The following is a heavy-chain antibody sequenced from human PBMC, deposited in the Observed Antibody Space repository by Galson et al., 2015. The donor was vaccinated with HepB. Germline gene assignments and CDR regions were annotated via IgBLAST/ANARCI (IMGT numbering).Heavy chain of an antibody. CDR1: GFTFSSYS. Sequence: SLRLSCAASGFTFSSYSMNWVCQAPGKGLEWVSSISSSSSYIYYADSVKGRFTISRDNAKNSLYLQMNSLRAEDTAVYYCAGEWLVRYYYGMDVWGQGTTVTVSS. V-gene: IGHV3-21*01. CDR3: AGEWLVRYYYGMDV. D-gene: IGHD6-19*01. J-gene: IGHJ6*02. CDR2: ISSSSSYI.